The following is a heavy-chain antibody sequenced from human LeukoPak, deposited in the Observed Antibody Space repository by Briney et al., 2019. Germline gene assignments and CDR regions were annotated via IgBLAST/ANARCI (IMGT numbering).Heavy chain of an antibody. CDR2: TYLSGTT. V-gene: IGHV4-4*02. D-gene: IGHD3-22*01. CDR3: AGLVGRYSSGLYYYYFDY. J-gene: IGHJ4*02. CDR1: GDSINSLDL. Sequence: PSETLSLTYTVSGDSINSLDLWSWVRQPPGKGLEWIGETYLSGTTHSNPSVKSRVTISIDKSKNQFFLNLSSVTAADTAVYYCAGLVGRYSSGLYYYYFDYWGQGTLVTVSS.